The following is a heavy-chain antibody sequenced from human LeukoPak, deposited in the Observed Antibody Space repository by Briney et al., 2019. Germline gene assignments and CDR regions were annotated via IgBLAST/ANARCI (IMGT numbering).Heavy chain of an antibody. Sequence: SETLSLTCTASGYSISSGYYWGWIRQPPGKGLEWIGSIYHSGSTYYNPSLKSRVTISVDTSKNQFSLKLSSVTAADTAVYYCAGYHVYGVTTPPLGYWGQGTLVTVSS. CDR3: AGYHVYGVTTPPLGY. D-gene: IGHD4-17*01. V-gene: IGHV4-38-2*02. CDR1: GYSISSGYY. J-gene: IGHJ4*02. CDR2: IYHSGST.